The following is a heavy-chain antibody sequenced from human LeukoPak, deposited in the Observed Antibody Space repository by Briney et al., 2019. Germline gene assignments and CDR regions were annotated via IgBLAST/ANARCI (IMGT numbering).Heavy chain of an antibody. J-gene: IGHJ6*03. CDR2: IYTSGGT. Sequence: PSQTLSLTCTVSGGSISSGSYYWSWIRQPAGKGLEWIGRIYTSGGTNYNPSLKSRVTMSVDTSKNQFSLKMTSVTAADTAVYYCARGYGSTTLPYYMDVWGKGTTVTVSS. CDR3: ARGYGSTTLPYYMDV. V-gene: IGHV4-61*02. D-gene: IGHD1-1*01. CDR1: GGSISSGSYY.